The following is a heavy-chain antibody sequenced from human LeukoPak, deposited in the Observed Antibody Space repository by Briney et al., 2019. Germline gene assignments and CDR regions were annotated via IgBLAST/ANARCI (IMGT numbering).Heavy chain of an antibody. CDR2: ISYDGSNK. CDR1: GFTFSSYA. CDR3: ARDRGCSGGSCYPPTYNWFDP. Sequence: PGGSLRLSCAASGFTFSSYAMHWVRQAPGKGLEWVAVISYDGSNKYYADSVKGRFTTSRDNSKNTPYLQMNSLRAEDTAVYYCARDRGCSGGSCYPPTYNWFDPWGQGTLVTVSS. J-gene: IGHJ5*02. V-gene: IGHV3-30*04. D-gene: IGHD2-15*01.